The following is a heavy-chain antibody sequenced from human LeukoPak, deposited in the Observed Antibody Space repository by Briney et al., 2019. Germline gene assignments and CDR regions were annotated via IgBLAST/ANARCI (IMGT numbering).Heavy chain of an antibody. V-gene: IGHV3-21*01. J-gene: IGHJ3*02. Sequence: EGSLRLSCAASGFTFSSYSMSWVRQAPGKGLEWVSSISSSSSYIYYADSVKGRFTISRDNAKNSLYLQMNSLRAEDTAVYYCARSSSSNAFDIWGQGTMVTVSS. CDR2: ISSSSSYI. D-gene: IGHD6-6*01. CDR1: GFTFSSYS. CDR3: ARSSSSNAFDI.